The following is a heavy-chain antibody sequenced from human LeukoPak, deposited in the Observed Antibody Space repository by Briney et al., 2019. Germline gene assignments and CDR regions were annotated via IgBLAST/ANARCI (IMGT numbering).Heavy chain of an antibody. CDR2: IYTSGST. V-gene: IGHV4-4*09. J-gene: IGHJ6*03. D-gene: IGHD2-2*01. Sequence: SETLSLTCTVSGGSLSSYYWSWIRQPPGKGLEWIGYIYTSGSTNYNPSLKSRVTISVDTSKDQFSLKLSSVTAADTAVYYCARHAPQYYYYYMDVWGKGTTVTVSS. CDR3: ARHAPQYYYYYMDV. CDR1: GGSLSSYY.